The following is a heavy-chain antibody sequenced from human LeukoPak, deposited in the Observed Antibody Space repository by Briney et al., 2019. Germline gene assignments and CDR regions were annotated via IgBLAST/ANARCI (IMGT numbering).Heavy chain of an antibody. Sequence: PGGSLRLSCAASGFTFSSYSMNWVRQAPGKGLEWVSSISSSSSYIYYADSVKGRFTISRDNARNSLYLQMNSLGVDDTAVYFCSGDPGDYWGQGTLVSVSS. CDR3: SGDPGDY. CDR1: GFTFSSYS. V-gene: IGHV3-21*01. D-gene: IGHD7-27*01. CDR2: ISSSSSYI. J-gene: IGHJ4*02.